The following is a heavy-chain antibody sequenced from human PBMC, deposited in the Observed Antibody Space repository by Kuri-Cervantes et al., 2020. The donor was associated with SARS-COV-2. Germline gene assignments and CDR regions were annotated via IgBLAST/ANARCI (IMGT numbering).Heavy chain of an antibody. J-gene: IGHJ1*01. CDR1: GFSLSNARMG. Sequence: SGPTLVKPTETLTLTCTVSGFSLSNARMGVSWIRQPPGKGLEWIGEINHSGSTNYNPSLKSRVTISVDTSKNQFSLKLSSVTAADTAVYYCARGRDYYDSSGYPDSEYFQHWGQGTLVTVSS. V-gene: IGHV4-4*02. CDR2: INHSGST. CDR3: ARGRDYYDSSGYPDSEYFQH. D-gene: IGHD3-22*01.